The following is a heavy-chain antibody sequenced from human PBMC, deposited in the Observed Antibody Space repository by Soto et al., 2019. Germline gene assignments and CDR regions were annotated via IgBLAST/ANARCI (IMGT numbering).Heavy chain of an antibody. CDR1: GFTFSSYG. Sequence: QVQLVESGGGVVQPGRSLRLSCAASGFTFSSYGMHWVRQAPGKGLEWVAVISYDGSNKYYADSVKGRLTISRDNSKNSVVPQRNSLRDAGTAAYYTASGKETEDAGVYYCDLCGRGTLVAV. J-gene: IGHJ2*01. V-gene: IGHV3-30*03. CDR2: ISYDGSNK. D-gene: IGHD7-27*01. CDR3: ASGKETEDAGVYYCDL.